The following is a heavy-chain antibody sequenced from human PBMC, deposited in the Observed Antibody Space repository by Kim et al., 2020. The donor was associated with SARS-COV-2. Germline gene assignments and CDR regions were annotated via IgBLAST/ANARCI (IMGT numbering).Heavy chain of an antibody. CDR3: ARDVMVRGVRGWFDP. J-gene: IGHJ5*02. Sequence: SETLSLTCTVSGGSISSSGYFWSWIRQYPGQGLEWIGHISDSGYSYYRPSLKSRVTISMDTSKNQFSLKLSSLTAADTAVYYCARDVMVRGVRGWFDPWGQGTLVTVSS. CDR1: GGSISSSGYF. D-gene: IGHD3-10*01. V-gene: IGHV4-31*03. CDR2: ISDSGYS.